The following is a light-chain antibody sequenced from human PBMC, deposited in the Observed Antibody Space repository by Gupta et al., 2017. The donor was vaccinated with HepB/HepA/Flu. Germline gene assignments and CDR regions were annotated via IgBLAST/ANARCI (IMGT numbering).Light chain of an antibody. CDR3: QQLNSYPPLYT. V-gene: IGKV1-9*01. J-gene: IGKJ2*01. CDR1: QDIRNY. Sequence: DIQVTQSPSFLSASVGDRVTITCRASQDIRNYLAWYQQKPGRAPNLLIYAASTLQSGVPSRFSGTGSGTEFTLTISSLQPEDFATYYCQQLNSYPPLYTFGQGTKLEIK. CDR2: AAS.